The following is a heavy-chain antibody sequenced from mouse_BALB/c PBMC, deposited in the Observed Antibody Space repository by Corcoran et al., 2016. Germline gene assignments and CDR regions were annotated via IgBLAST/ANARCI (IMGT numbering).Heavy chain of an antibody. V-gene: IGHV9-1*02. D-gene: IGHD1-1*01. CDR1: GYNFTNYG. CDR2: INTYTGEP. J-gene: IGHJ4*01. CDR3: ARPGAYGSRGYAMDY. Sequence: QIPLVQSGPELKKPGETVKISCKASGYNFTNYGMNWVKQTPGKGLKWMGWINTYTGEPTYADDFKGRFAFSLETSASTAYLQINNLKNEDMATYFCARPGAYGSRGYAMDYWGQGTSVTVSS.